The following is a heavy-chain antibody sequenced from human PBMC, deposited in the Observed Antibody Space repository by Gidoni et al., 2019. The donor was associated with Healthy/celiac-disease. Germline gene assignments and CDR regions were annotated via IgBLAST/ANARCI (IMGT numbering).Heavy chain of an antibody. D-gene: IGHD3-3*01. V-gene: IGHV3-15*01. Sequence: EVQLVESGGGLVKPGGCLRLSCAASGFTFSNDWMRWVRQAPGEGLEWVGRIKSQTYGGTTDYAAPVKGRFSISRDDSKTTLYLQMNSLKTEDTAVYYCTTDFVTYYDFWSGSKHWFDPWGQGTLVTVSS. CDR1: GFTFSNDW. J-gene: IGHJ5*02. CDR3: TTDFVTYYDFWSGSKHWFDP. CDR2: IKSQTYGGTT.